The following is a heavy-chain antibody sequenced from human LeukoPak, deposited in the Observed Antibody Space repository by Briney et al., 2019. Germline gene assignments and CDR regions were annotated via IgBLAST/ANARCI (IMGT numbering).Heavy chain of an antibody. CDR2: ISSSSDTI. Sequence: PGGSLRLSCAASGFTFNTYTMNWVRQAPGKGLDWVSYISSSSDTIYYADSVKGRFTISRDNSKNTLYLQMNSLRAEDTAVYYCARDSVTYYDILTGYPWTYYFDYWGQGTLVTVSS. J-gene: IGHJ4*02. D-gene: IGHD3-9*01. V-gene: IGHV3-48*01. CDR3: ARDSVTYYDILTGYPWTYYFDY. CDR1: GFTFNTYT.